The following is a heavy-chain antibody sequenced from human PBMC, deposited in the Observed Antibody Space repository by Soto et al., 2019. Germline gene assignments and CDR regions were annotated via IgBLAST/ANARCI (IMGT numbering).Heavy chain of an antibody. CDR3: AREGYYDSSGYPWFDP. CDR1: GFTFSSYW. D-gene: IGHD3-22*01. J-gene: IGHJ5*02. V-gene: IGHV3-74*01. CDR2: INSDGSST. Sequence: PGGSLRLSCAASGFTFSSYWMHWVRQAPGKGLVWVSRINSDGSSTSYADSVRGRFTISRDNGKNTLYLQMNSLRAEDTAVYYCAREGYYDSSGYPWFDPWGQGTLVTVSS.